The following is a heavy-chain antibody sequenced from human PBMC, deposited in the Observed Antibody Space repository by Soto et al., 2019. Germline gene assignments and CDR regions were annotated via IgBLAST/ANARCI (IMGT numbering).Heavy chain of an antibody. J-gene: IGHJ4*02. Sequence: ASVKVSCKASGGTFSSYAISWVRQAPGQGLEWMGGIIPILGIANYAQKFQGRVTITADKSTSTAYMELSSLRSEDTAGYYCARERRKAGYSYGNFDYWGQGTLVTVSS. CDR3: ARERRKAGYSYGNFDY. V-gene: IGHV1-69*10. CDR1: GGTFSSYA. CDR2: IIPILGIA. D-gene: IGHD5-18*01.